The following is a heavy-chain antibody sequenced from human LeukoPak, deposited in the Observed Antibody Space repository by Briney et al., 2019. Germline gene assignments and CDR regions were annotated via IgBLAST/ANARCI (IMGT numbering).Heavy chain of an antibody. D-gene: IGHD2-21*01. CDR2: MNPNSGNT. CDR3: ARFLPQAYCGGDCFDY. CDR1: GYTFTSYD. Sequence: ASVKVSCKASGYTFTSYDINWVRQATGQGLEWMGWMNPNSGNTGYAQKFQGRVTMTRNTSISTAYMELSSLRSGDTAVYYCARFLPQAYCGGDCFDYWGQGTLVTVSS. V-gene: IGHV1-8*01. J-gene: IGHJ4*02.